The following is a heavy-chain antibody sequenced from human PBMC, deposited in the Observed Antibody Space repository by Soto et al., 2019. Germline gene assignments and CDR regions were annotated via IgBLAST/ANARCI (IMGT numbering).Heavy chain of an antibody. V-gene: IGHV3-30-3*01. J-gene: IGHJ4*02. CDR1: GFTFSSYA. D-gene: IGHD3-10*01. CDR2: ISYDGSNK. CDR3: ARGLPYGSGSDFMW. Sequence: QVQLVESGGGVVQPGRSLRLSCAASGFTFSSYAMHWVRQAPGKGLEWVAVISYDGSNKYYADSVKGRFTISRDNSKNTLYLQMNSLRAEDTAVYYCARGLPYGSGSDFMWGGQGTLVTVSS.